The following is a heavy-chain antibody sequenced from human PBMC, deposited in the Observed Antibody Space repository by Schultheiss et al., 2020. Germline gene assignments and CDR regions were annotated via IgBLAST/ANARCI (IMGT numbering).Heavy chain of an antibody. Sequence: ASVKVSCKASGYTFTTYYMHWVRQAPGKGLEWMGRFDPEDGETIYAQKFQGRVTMTEDTSTDTAYMELSSLRSEDTAVYYCARSGDRITGTCPPDYWGQGTLVTVAS. CDR2: FDPEDGET. CDR3: ARSGDRITGTCPPDY. J-gene: IGHJ4*02. V-gene: IGHV1-24*01. CDR1: GYTFTTYY. D-gene: IGHD1-20*01.